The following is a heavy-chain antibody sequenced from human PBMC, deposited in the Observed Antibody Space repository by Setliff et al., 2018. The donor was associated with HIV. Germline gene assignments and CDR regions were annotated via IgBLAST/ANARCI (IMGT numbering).Heavy chain of an antibody. CDR2: INTNTGSP. Sequence: ASVKVSCKASGFTFTEYYIHWVRQAPGQGLEWMGWINTNTGSPTYAQGFTRRFVFSLDPSVRTAYLQITGLKAEDTAVYYCARGGDRMQIWSRFPFDIWGQGTMVTVSS. CDR1: GFTFTEYY. D-gene: IGHD3-10*01. J-gene: IGHJ3*02. CDR3: ARGGDRMQIWSRFPFDI. V-gene: IGHV7-4-1*02.